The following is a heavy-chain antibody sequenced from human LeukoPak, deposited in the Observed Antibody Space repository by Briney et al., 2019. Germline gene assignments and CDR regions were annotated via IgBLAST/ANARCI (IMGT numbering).Heavy chain of an antibody. CDR3: ARANSPGDYVWGSYRYYFDY. J-gene: IGHJ4*02. CDR2: TYYRSKWYN. D-gene: IGHD3-16*02. V-gene: IGHV6-1*01. Sequence: SQTLSLTCAISGDSVSSNSAAWNWIRQSPSRGLEWLGRTYYRSKWYNDYAVSVKSRITINPDTSKNQFSLQLNSVTPEDTAVYYCARANSPGDYVWGSYRYYFDYWGQGALVTASS. CDR1: GDSVSSNSAA.